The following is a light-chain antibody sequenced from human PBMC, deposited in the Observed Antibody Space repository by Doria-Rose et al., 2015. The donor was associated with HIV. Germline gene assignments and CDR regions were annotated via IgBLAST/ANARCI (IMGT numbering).Light chain of an antibody. CDR1: QSLLYTSKNY. CDR3: QQYYDAPS. Sequence: DIRVTQSPESLGMSLGERATLNCKSNQSLLYTSKNYLAWYQQKPGQPPKLLIYWASTRQYGVPARFSGSGSGTDFTLIISSLGAEDVAVYYSQQYYDAPSFGPGTTVDIK. J-gene: IGKJ3*01. CDR2: WAS. V-gene: IGKV4-1*01.